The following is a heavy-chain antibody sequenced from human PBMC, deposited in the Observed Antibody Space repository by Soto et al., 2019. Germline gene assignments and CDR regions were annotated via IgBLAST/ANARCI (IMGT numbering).Heavy chain of an antibody. V-gene: IGHV3-23*01. D-gene: IGHD2-15*01. CDR1: GFTFSSYA. CDR2: ISGSGGST. J-gene: IGHJ3*02. Sequence: GGSLRLSCAASGFTFSSYAMSWVRQAPGKGLEWVSAISGSGGSTYYADSVKGRFTISRDNSKNTLYLQMNSLRAEDTAVYYCAVMVYAIKVVAATRFDAFDIWGQGTMVTVSS. CDR3: AVMVYAIKVVAATRFDAFDI.